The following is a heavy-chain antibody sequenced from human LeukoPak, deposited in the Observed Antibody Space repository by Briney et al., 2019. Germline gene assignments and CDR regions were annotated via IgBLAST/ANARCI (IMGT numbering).Heavy chain of an antibody. Sequence: PGGSLRLSCAASGFTFNSYSMNWVRQAPGQGLEWVSSISTGGISIAYADSVKGRFTISRDNAKSSLSLQMNSLAAEETALYYCARGVLRDFWSGFYALGDFDSWGQGILVIVSS. V-gene: IGHV3-21*01. CDR2: ISTGGISI. J-gene: IGHJ4*02. D-gene: IGHD3-3*01. CDR1: GFTFNSYS. CDR3: ARGVLRDFWSGFYALGDFDS.